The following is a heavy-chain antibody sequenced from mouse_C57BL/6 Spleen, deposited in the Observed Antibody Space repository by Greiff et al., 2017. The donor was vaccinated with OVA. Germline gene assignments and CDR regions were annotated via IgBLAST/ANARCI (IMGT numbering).Heavy chain of an antibody. CDR3: ARTDYSNYGVAY. CDR2: IYPRSGNT. V-gene: IGHV1-81*01. D-gene: IGHD2-5*01. J-gene: IGHJ3*01. Sequence: LVESGAELARPGASVKLSCKASGYTFTSYGISWVKQRTGQGLEWIGEIYPRSGNTYYNEKFKGKATLTADKSSSTAYMELRSLTSEDSAVYFCARTDYSNYGVAYWGQGTLVTVSA. CDR1: GYTFTSYG.